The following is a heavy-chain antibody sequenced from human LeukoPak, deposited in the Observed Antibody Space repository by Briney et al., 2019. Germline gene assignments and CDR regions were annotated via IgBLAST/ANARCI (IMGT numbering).Heavy chain of an antibody. CDR1: GGSISGGDSY. CDR2: IYYSGST. V-gene: IGHV4-61*08. Sequence: TSQTLSLTCTVSGGSISGGDSYWSWIRQPPGKGLEWIGYIYYSGSTNYNPSLKSRVTISVDTSKNQFSLKLSSVTAADTAVYYCARVQWELPSTGAFDIWGQGTMVTVSS. D-gene: IGHD1-26*01. CDR3: ARVQWELPSTGAFDI. J-gene: IGHJ3*02.